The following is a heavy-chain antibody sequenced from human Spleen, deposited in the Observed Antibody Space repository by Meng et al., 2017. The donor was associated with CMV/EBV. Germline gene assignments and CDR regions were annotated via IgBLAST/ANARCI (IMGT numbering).Heavy chain of an antibody. CDR1: GDTFINYA. CDR3: AIPISGMNYFDY. CDR2: IIPMFGSA. D-gene: IGHD6-19*01. Sequence: SVKVSCKASGDTFINYAISWVRQAPGQGLKWMGGIIPMFGSANYAQIFQGRVTITADKSTSTAYMELSSLRSEDTAVYYCAIPISGMNYFDYWGQGTLVTVSS. V-gene: IGHV1-69*06. J-gene: IGHJ4*02.